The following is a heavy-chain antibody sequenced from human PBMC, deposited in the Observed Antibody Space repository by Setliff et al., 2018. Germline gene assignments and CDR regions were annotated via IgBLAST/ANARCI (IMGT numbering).Heavy chain of an antibody. CDR3: ARHRRSCSGASCHFDY. Sequence: SETLSLTCTVSGDSISGVSHYWGWIRQSPGRGLEWLGSIDYSGNTFYNPSLKSRVSMSVDTSTKQFSLMLSSMTATDATVYYCARHRRSCSGASCHFDYWGRGALVTVSS. J-gene: IGHJ4*02. V-gene: IGHV4-39*01. D-gene: IGHD2-15*01. CDR2: IDYSGNT. CDR1: GDSISGVSHY.